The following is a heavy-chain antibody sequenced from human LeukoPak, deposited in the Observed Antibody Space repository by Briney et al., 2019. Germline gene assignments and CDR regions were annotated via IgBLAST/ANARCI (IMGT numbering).Heavy chain of an antibody. V-gene: IGHV1-18*01. CDR3: ARAAGIAAAGKRNWFDP. Sequence: ASVKVSCKASGYTFTSYGISWVRQAPGQGLEWMGWISAYNGNTNYAQKLQGRVTMTTDTSTSTAYMELRSLRSDDTAVYYCARAAGIAAAGKRNWFDPWGQGTLVTVSS. J-gene: IGHJ5*02. CDR1: GYTFTSYG. CDR2: ISAYNGNT. D-gene: IGHD6-13*01.